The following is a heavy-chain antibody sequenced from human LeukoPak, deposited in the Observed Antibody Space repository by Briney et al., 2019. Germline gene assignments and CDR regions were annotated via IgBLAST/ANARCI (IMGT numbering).Heavy chain of an antibody. V-gene: IGHV3-53*01. Sequence: GGSLRLSCAASGFTVSSNYMSWVRQAPGKGLEWVSVIYSGGSTYYADSVKGRFTISRDNSKNTLYLQMNSLRAEDTAVYYCAKDRDYSDYYIDYWGQGNLVTVSS. CDR2: IYSGGST. CDR3: AKDRDYSDYYIDY. CDR1: GFTVSSNY. D-gene: IGHD4-11*01. J-gene: IGHJ4*02.